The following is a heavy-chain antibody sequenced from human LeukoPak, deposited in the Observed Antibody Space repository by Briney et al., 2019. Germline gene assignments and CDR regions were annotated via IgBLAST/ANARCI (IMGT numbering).Heavy chain of an antibody. CDR3: VKDSLIHAFDI. D-gene: IGHD3-16*01. Sequence: GGSLRLSCSASGFTFSSYAMHWVRQAPGKGLEYASAISSNGGSTYYADPVKGRFTISRDNSKNTLYLQMSSLRAEDTAVYYCVKDSLIHAFDIWGQGTMVTVSS. CDR1: GFTFSSYA. J-gene: IGHJ3*02. V-gene: IGHV3-64D*06. CDR2: ISSNGGST.